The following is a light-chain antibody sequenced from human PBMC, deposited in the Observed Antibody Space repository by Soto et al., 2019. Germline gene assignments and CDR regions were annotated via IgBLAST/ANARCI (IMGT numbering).Light chain of an antibody. CDR2: EAS. Sequence: ALAQPPSVSGSPGQSVTISCTGTSTDFVSYNRVSWYQQPPGTAPKLIIYEASNRPSGVPDRFSGSKSGNTASLTISGLQAADEADYYCSLYTSENTYVFGTGTKDTVL. CDR3: SLYTSENTYV. J-gene: IGLJ1*01. V-gene: IGLV2-18*01. CDR1: STDFVSYNR.